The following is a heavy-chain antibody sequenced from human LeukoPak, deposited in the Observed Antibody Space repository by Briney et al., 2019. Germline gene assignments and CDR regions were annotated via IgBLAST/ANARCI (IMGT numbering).Heavy chain of an antibody. D-gene: IGHD3-22*01. J-gene: IGHJ4*02. CDR3: AKRGVVIRVILVGFHKEAYYFDS. CDR2: ISDRGSRT. V-gene: IGHV3-23*01. Sequence: GGSLRLSCAVSGITLSNYGMSWVRQAPGKGLEWVAGISDRGSRTNYADSVKGRFTISTDHPKNTMYLQMNSLRAEDTAVYFCAKRGVVIRVILVGFHKEAYYFDSWGQGALVTVSS. CDR1: GITLSNYG.